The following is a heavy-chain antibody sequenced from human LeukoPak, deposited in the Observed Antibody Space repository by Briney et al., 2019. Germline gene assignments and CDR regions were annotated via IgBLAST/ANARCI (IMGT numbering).Heavy chain of an antibody. V-gene: IGHV6-1*01. CDR3: ARDWVPYSSGWFYYFDY. CDR2: TYYRSKWYN. J-gene: IGHJ4*02. Sequence: SQTLSLTCAISGDSVSSNSAAWNWIRQSPSRGLEWLGRTYYRSKWYNDYAVSVKSRITINPDTSKNQFSLQLNSVTPEDTAVYYCARDWVPYSSGWFYYFDYWGQGTLVTVSS. CDR1: GDSVSSNSAA. D-gene: IGHD6-19*01.